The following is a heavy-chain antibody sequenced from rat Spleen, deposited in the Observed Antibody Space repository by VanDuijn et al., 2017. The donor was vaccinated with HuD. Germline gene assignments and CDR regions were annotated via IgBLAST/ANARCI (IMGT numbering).Heavy chain of an antibody. CDR3: ARVEGYYRTMDA. Sequence: EVQLVETGGGLVQPGRSLKLSCVASGFTFSSYWMYWIRQAPTKGLEWVATMSYDGGNTYYRDSVQGRFTISRDNAKNTLYLQMDSLRSEDTATYYCARVEGYYRTMDAWGQGASVTVSS. D-gene: IGHD1-12*03. CDR2: MSYDGGNT. V-gene: IGHV5-29*01. CDR1: GFTFSSYW. J-gene: IGHJ4*01.